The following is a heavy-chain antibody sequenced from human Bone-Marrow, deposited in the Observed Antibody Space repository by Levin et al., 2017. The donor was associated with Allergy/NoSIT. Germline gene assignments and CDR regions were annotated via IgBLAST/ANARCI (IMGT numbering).Heavy chain of an antibody. D-gene: IGHD5-24*01. V-gene: IGHV1-69*13. CDR3: ARDEGLGLQISS. CDR2: IIPMFGTT. CDR1: GGTFKSYT. Sequence: SVKVSCKASGGTFKSYTISWVRQAPGQGLEWMAGIIPMFGTTHYAQKFHGRVTITADESTITAYMELTSLRVEDTAIYYCARDEGLGLQISSWGLGTLVTVSS. J-gene: IGHJ4*02.